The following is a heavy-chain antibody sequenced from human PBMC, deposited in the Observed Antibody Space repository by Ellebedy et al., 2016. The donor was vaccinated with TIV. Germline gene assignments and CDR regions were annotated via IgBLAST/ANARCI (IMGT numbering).Heavy chain of an antibody. CDR2: AHYIGNT. J-gene: IGHJ5*02. V-gene: IGHV4-61*01. CDR1: GGSVSSDIYY. CDR3: ARGSSTYSWFDP. Sequence: SETLSLXXTVSGGSVSSDIYYWSWIRQPPGKGLEWIGYAHYIGNTKYNPSLKSRVTMSVDTSKNQCSLHMSSVTAADTAVYFCARGSSTYSWFDPWGQGTLVTVSS.